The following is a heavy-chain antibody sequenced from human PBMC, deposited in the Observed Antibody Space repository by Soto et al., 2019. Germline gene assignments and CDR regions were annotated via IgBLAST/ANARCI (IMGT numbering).Heavy chain of an antibody. J-gene: IGHJ4*02. V-gene: IGHV3-23*01. Sequence: EVQLLESGGGLVQPGGSLRLSCAASGFTFSSYAMSWVRQAPGKGLEWVSAISGSGGSTYYADSVQGRFTISRDNSKNTLYLQMNSLGAEDTAVYYWAKDYDYGDYVGDYWGQGTLVTVSS. CDR1: GFTFSSYA. CDR3: AKDYDYGDYVGDY. CDR2: ISGSGGST. D-gene: IGHD4-17*01.